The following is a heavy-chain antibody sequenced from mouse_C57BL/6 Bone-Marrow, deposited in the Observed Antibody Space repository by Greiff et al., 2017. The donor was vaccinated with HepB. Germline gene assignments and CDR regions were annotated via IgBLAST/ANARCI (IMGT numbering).Heavy chain of an antibody. D-gene: IGHD1-1*01. V-gene: IGHV1-80*01. J-gene: IGHJ1*03. CDR1: GYAFSSYW. CDR2: IYPGDGDT. CDR3: ARRGYGSSSRSSFYWYFDV. Sequence: VKLQESGAELVKPGASVKISCKASGYAFSSYWMNWVKQRPGKGLEWIGQIYPGDGDTNYNGKFKGKATLTADKSSSTAYMQLSSLTSEDSAVYFCARRGYGSSSRSSFYWYFDVWGTGTTVTVSS.